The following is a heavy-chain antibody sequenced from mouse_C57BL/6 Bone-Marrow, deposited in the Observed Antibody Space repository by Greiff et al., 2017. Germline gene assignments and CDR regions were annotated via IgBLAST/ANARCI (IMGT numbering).Heavy chain of an antibody. CDR1: GYTFTSYG. Sequence: VQLQQSGAELARPGASVKLSCKASGYTFTSYGISWVKQRTGQGLEWIGEISPRSGNTYYNEKFKGKATLTADKSSSTAYMELRSLTSEDSAVYFCARSGYSGYFDYWGQGTTLTVSS. CDR3: ARSGYSGYFDY. CDR2: ISPRSGNT. V-gene: IGHV1-81*01. D-gene: IGHD2-12*01. J-gene: IGHJ2*01.